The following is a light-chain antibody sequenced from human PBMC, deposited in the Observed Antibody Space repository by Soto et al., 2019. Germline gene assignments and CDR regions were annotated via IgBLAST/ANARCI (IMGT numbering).Light chain of an antibody. CDR1: QRISSY. CDR2: AAS. CDR3: QQTYSIPRT. J-gene: IGKJ1*01. V-gene: IGKV1-39*01. Sequence: DRKMAESRTSVSASVGGRIKITCRASQRISSYLNWYQQKPGKAPRLLIYAASSLQSGVPSRFSGSGSGTDFTLTIRCLQSDDFATYYCQQTYSIPRTFGQGTKVEIK.